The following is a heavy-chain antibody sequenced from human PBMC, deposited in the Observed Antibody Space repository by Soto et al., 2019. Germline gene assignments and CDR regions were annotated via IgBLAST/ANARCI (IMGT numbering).Heavy chain of an antibody. J-gene: IGHJ5*02. CDR3: ARGGENYSDGGGFNWFDP. Sequence: QVQLVQSGAEVKKPGASVKVSCKTSGYTFTSYYIHWVRQAPGQGLEWMGIINPSGGSTSYAQKFKGRASVTADTPSSTVYMDLRGLRSEDTAIYFCARGGENYSDGGGFNWFDPWGQGTQVTVSS. D-gene: IGHD3-22*01. V-gene: IGHV1-46*01. CDR2: INPSGGST. CDR1: GYTFTSYY.